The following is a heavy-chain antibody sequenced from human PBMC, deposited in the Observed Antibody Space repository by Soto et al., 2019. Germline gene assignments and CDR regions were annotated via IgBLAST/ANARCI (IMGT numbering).Heavy chain of an antibody. V-gene: IGHV3-30*18. CDR3: AKDRPYDVVVPAAILDY. CDR2: ISYDGSNK. D-gene: IGHD2-2*02. Sequence: GGSLRLSCAASGFTFSSYCMHWVRRAPGKGLEWVAVISYDGSNKYYADSVKGRFTISRDNSKNTLYLQMNSLRAEDTAVYYCAKDRPYDVVVPAAILDYWGQGTLVTVSS. CDR1: GFTFSSYC. J-gene: IGHJ4*02.